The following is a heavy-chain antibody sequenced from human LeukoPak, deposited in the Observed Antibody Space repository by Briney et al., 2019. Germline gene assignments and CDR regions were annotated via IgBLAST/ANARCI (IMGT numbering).Heavy chain of an antibody. Sequence: GGSLRLSCAASGFTFDDYGMSWVRQAPGKGLVWVSKINNDGSTTTYADSVKGRFTISRDNAKNTLYLQMNSLRAEDTAVYYCAELGITMIGGVWGKGTTVTISP. CDR3: AELGITMIGGV. J-gene: IGHJ6*04. CDR1: GFTFDDYG. D-gene: IGHD3-10*02. CDR2: INNDGSTT. V-gene: IGHV3-74*01.